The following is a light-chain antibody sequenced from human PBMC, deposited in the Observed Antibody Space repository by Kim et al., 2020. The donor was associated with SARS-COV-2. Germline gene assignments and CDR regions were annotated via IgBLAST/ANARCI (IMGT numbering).Light chain of an antibody. V-gene: IGLV1-51*01. J-gene: IGLJ3*02. CDR3: GTWDSSLSVWV. CDR2: DNN. Sequence: QSVLTQSPSVSAAPGQKVTISCSGSSSNIGNNYVSWYQQLPGTAPKLLLYDNNKRPSGIPDRFSGSKSGTSATLGITGLQTGDEADYYCGTWDSSLSVWVFGGGTQLTVL. CDR1: SSNIGNNY.